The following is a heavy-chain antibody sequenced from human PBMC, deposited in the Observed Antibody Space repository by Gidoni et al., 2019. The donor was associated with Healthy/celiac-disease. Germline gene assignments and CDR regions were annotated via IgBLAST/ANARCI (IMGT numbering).Heavy chain of an antibody. J-gene: IGHJ4*02. CDR2: INPNSGGT. CDR3: ARVDYYGSGSYYKVQDYFDY. CDR1: GYTFTGYT. Sequence: QVQLVQSGAEVKKPGASVKVSCKASGYTFTGYTMHWVRQAPGQGVEWMGWINPNSGGTNYAQKFQGRVTMTRDTSISTAYMELSRLRSDDTAVYYCARVDYYGSGSYYKVQDYFDYWGQGTLVTVSS. V-gene: IGHV1-2*02. D-gene: IGHD3-10*01.